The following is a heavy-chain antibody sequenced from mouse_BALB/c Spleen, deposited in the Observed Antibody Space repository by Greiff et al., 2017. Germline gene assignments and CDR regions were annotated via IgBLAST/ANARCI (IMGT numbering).Heavy chain of an antibody. V-gene: IGHV5-6-4*01. CDR2: ISSGGSYT. J-gene: IGHJ4*01. Sequence: EVKLMESGGGLVKPGGSLKLSCAASGFTFSSYTMSWVRQTPEKRLEWVATISSGGSYTYYPDSVKGRFTISRDNAKNTLYLQMSSLKSEDTAMYYCTREGGGYGPFDYWGQGTSVTVSS. D-gene: IGHD1-1*02. CDR3: TREGGGYGPFDY. CDR1: GFTFSSYT.